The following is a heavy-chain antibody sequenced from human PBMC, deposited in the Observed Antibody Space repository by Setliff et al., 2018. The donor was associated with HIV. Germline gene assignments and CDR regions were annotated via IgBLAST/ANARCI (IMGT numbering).Heavy chain of an antibody. V-gene: IGHV1-18*01. J-gene: IGHJ3*02. CDR1: GFIFSNHG. CDR3: ARGTRVGANDAFDI. CDR2: ISGYDGNK. D-gene: IGHD1-26*01. Sequence: GASVKVSCKASGFIFSNHGISWVRQAPGQGLEWMGWISGYDGNKNYAQKFQDRVTLTTDTSTSTVYLELSRLRADDTAVYYGARGTRVGANDAFDIWGQGTMVTVSS.